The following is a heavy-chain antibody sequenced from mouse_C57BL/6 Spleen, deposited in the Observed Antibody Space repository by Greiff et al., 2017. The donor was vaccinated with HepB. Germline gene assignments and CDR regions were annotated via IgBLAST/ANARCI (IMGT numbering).Heavy chain of an antibody. CDR3: ARCVDSPFAY. D-gene: IGHD2-4*01. V-gene: IGHV1-50*01. CDR1: GYTFTSYW. Sequence: VQLQQSGAELVKPGASVKLSCKASGYTFTSYWMQWVKQRPGQGLEWIGEIDPSDSYTNYNQKFKGKATLTVDTSSSTAYMQLSSLTSEDSAVYYCARCVDSPFAYWGQRTLVTVSA. CDR2: IDPSDSYT. J-gene: IGHJ3*01.